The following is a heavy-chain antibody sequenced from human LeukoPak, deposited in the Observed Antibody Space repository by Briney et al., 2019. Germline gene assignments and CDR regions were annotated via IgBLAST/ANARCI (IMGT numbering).Heavy chain of an antibody. Sequence: SETLSLTCAVYGGSFSGYYWSWIRQPPGKGLEWIGEISHSGSTNYNPSLKSRVTISVDTSKNQFSLKLSSVTAADTAVYYCARVGPVVVPAVPSSDWFDPWGQGTLVTVSS. CDR1: GGSFSGYY. J-gene: IGHJ5*02. CDR3: ARVGPVVVPAVPSSDWFDP. CDR2: ISHSGST. D-gene: IGHD2-2*01. V-gene: IGHV4-34*01.